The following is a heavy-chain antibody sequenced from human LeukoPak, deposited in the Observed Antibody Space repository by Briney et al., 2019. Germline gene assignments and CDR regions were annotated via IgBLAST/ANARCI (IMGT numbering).Heavy chain of an antibody. J-gene: IGHJ4*02. CDR2: ITSSGDGT. D-gene: IGHD3-22*01. V-gene: IGHV3-23*01. CDR3: AKDRPNYYGSNGHYYRRDGDY. Sequence: GGSLRLSCTASGFTFGDYAMSWVRQAPGKGLQWVSSITSSGDGTDYADSVKGRFTISRDNSENMLYLQMNSLRVEDTAVYFCAKDRPNYYGSNGHYYRRDGDYWGQGTLVTVSS. CDR1: GFTFGDYA.